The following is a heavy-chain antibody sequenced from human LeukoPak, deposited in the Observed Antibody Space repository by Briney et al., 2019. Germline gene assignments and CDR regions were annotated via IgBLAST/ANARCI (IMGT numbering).Heavy chain of an antibody. J-gene: IGHJ4*02. CDR2: ISYDGSNK. V-gene: IGHV3-30*18. CDR1: GFTFSSYG. CDR3: AKVGYYYDSSGYIDY. D-gene: IGHD3-22*01. Sequence: PGGSLRLSCAASGFTFSSYGMHWVRQAPGKGLEWVAVISYDGSNKYYADSVKGRFTISRDNSKNTLYLQMNSLRAEDTAVYYCAKVGYYYDSSGYIDYWGQGTLVTVSS.